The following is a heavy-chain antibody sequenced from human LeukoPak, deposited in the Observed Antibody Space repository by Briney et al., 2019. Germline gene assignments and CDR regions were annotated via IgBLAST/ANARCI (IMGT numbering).Heavy chain of an antibody. V-gene: IGHV3-33*01. J-gene: IGHJ4*02. Sequence: PGGSLRLSCAASGFILTSHGMHWVRQAPGKGLEWVAVIWFDGSNQFYADSVKGRFTISRDNSKNTLYLQKNSLRAEDTAVYYCARGPYSSSWYYFEYWGQGTLVTVSS. CDR2: IWFDGSNQ. CDR1: GFILTSHG. CDR3: ARGPYSSSWYYFEY. D-gene: IGHD6-13*01.